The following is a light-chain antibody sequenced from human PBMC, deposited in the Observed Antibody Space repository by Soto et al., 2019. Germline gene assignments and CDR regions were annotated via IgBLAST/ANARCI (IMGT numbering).Light chain of an antibody. J-gene: IGKJ4*01. CDR2: GAS. CDR3: QQSFITPPLT. CDR1: QSISTY. V-gene: IGKV1-39*01. Sequence: DIQMTQSPSSLSASIGDRITITCRASQSISTYLNWYQQKPGKAPNLLIYGASTLQTGVPSRFSGSGSATDFTLTISSLQPEDFATYYCQQSFITPPLTFGGGTKVEIK.